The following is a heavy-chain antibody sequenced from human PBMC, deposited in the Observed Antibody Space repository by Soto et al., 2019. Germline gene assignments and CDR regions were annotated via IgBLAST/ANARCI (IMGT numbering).Heavy chain of an antibody. CDR3: ARMLGYGYDY. D-gene: IGHD5-18*01. J-gene: IGHJ4*02. Sequence: QVTLKESGPVLVKPTETLTLTCTVSGFSLSNPRMSVGWIRQPPGKALEWLAHISSSDVKSYNTSLRNRLTIPKDASKSQVALTLTSVEPVDTATYYCARMLGYGYDYWGQGTLVTVSS. CDR1: GFSLSNPRMS. CDR2: ISSSDVK. V-gene: IGHV2-26*01.